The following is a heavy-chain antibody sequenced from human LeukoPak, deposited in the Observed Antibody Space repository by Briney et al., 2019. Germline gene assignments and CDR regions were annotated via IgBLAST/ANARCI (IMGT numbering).Heavy chain of an antibody. D-gene: IGHD3-3*01. CDR2: ISGYNGNT. CDR3: ARDRSPDFWSGDYRDAFDT. J-gene: IGHJ3*02. CDR1: GYTFTSYG. V-gene: IGHV1-18*01. Sequence: ASVKVSCKASGYTFTSYGISWVRQAPGQGLEWMGWISGYNGNTISAQKLQGRVSMTTDTSTSTAYMELRSLRSDDTAVYYCARDRSPDFWSGDYRDAFDTWGQGTMVTVSS.